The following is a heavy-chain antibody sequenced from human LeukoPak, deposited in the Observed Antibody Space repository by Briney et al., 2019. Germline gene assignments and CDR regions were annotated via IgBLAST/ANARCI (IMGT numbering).Heavy chain of an antibody. Sequence: PGGSLRLSCAPSGFTFRSYWMHWVRQAPGKGLVWVSRINSDGSSTSYADSVKGRFTISRDDAKNTLYLQMNSLRAEDTAVYHCARDRGGRAFDILGQGTMVTVSS. V-gene: IGHV3-74*01. CDR3: ARDRGGRAFDI. J-gene: IGHJ3*02. D-gene: IGHD3-10*01. CDR2: INSDGSST. CDR1: GFTFRSYW.